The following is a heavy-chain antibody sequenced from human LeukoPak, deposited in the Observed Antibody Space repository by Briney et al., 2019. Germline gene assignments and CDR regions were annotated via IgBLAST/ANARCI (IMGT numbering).Heavy chain of an antibody. CDR3: ARAFYYGSGSYYDY. D-gene: IGHD3-10*01. V-gene: IGHV1-2*02. J-gene: IGHJ4*02. CDR2: INPHSGGT. Sequence: ASVKVSCKASGYTFTSYGISWVRQAPGQGLEWMGWINPHSGGTNYAQKFQGRVTMTRDTSINTAYMELSNLRSDDTAVYYCARAFYYGSGSYYDYWGQGTLVTVSS. CDR1: GYTFTSYG.